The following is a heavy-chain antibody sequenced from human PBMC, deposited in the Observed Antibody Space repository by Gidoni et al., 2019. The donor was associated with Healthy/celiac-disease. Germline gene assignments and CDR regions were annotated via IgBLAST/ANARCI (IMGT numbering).Heavy chain of an antibody. CDR1: GFTFSSYG. V-gene: IGHV3-33*01. CDR3: ARDYIWGSYRWHYYYGMDV. CDR2: IWYDGSNK. D-gene: IGHD3-16*02. J-gene: IGHJ6*02. Sequence: QVQLVESGGGVVQPGRSLRLSLSASGFTFSSYGMHWVRQAPGKGLEWVEVIWYDGSNKYYADSVKGRCTISRDNSKNTLYLQMNSLRAEDTAVYYCARDYIWGSYRWHYYYGMDVWGQGTTVTVSS.